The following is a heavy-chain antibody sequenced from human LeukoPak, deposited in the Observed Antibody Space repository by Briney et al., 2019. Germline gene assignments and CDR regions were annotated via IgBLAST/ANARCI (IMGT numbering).Heavy chain of an antibody. CDR2: IYYTGST. V-gene: IGHV4-59*01. CDR3: ARALGPYYYYYMDV. Sequence: SETLSLTCTVSGGSISSYYWSWIRQPPGKGLEWIGYIYYTGSTNYNPSLKSRVTISVDTSKNQFSLKLGSVTAADTAVYYCARALGPYYYYYMDVRGKGTTVTVSS. CDR1: GGSISSYY. J-gene: IGHJ6*03.